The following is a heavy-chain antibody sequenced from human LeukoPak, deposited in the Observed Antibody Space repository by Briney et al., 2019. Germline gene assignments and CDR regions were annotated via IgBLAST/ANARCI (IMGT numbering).Heavy chain of an antibody. D-gene: IGHD2-2*01. CDR2: INHSGST. Sequence: SETLSLTCAVYGGSFSGYYWSWIRQPPGKGLEWIGEINHSGSTNYNPSLKSRVTISVDTSKNQFSLKLSSVTAADTAVYYCARSTYCSSTSCYVRTVNYYYGMDVWGQGTTVTVS. CDR1: GGSFSGYY. V-gene: IGHV4-34*01. CDR3: ARSTYCSSTSCYVRTVNYYYGMDV. J-gene: IGHJ6*02.